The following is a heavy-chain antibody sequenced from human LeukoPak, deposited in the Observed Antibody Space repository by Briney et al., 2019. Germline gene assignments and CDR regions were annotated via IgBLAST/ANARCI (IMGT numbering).Heavy chain of an antibody. CDR3: ARGVITFGGVIVSFDY. CDR2: IIPIFGTA. V-gene: IGHV1-69*13. J-gene: IGHJ4*02. D-gene: IGHD3-16*02. CDR1: GGTFSSYA. Sequence: SVKVSCKASGGTFSSYAISWVRQAPGQGLEWMGGIIPIFGTANYAQKFQGRVTITADESTSTAYMELSSLRSEDTAVYYCARGVITFGGVIVSFDYWGQGTLVTVSS.